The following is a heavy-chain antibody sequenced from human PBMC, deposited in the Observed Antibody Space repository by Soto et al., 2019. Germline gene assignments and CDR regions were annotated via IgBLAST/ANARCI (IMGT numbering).Heavy chain of an antibody. CDR2: IIPIFGTA. CDR1: GGTFSSYA. Sequence: SVKVSCKASGGTFSSYAISWVRQAPGQGLEWMGGIIPIFGTANYAQKFQGRVTITADESTSTAYVELSSLRSEDTAVYYCARGYERTMRDREALFDIWGQGTMVTVSS. D-gene: IGHD2-2*01. CDR3: ARGYERTMRDREALFDI. V-gene: IGHV1-69*13. J-gene: IGHJ3*02.